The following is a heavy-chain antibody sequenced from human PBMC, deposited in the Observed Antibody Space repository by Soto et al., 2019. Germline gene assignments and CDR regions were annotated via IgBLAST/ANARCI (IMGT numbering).Heavy chain of an antibody. J-gene: IGHJ1*01. D-gene: IGHD2-8*01. CDR1: GFTFKYYA. V-gene: IGHV3-23*01. CDR3: ERESKWYGGHYVQD. Sequence: EVQLLQSGGGLAQPGTSRRLSCAAAGFTFKYYAMTWFRQAPGKGLEWVSTISGSGDKTDDADYVTGRFRVSRDNSKDTLYLQMASLRADDTALYDCERESKWYGGHYVQDWGQCTLVTVSS. CDR2: ISGSGDKT.